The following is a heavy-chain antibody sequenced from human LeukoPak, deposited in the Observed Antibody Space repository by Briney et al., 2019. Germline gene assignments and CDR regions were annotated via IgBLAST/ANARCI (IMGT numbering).Heavy chain of an antibody. CDR1: GASVRSDSYY. CDR2: ISYRGST. J-gene: IGHJ3*02. V-gene: IGHV4-61*01. D-gene: IGHD3-22*01. CDR3: ARKADSSGYYYTPGAFDI. Sequence: SETLSLTCTVSGASVRSDSYYWSWVRQPPGKGLEWIGYISYRGSTNYSPSLKSRVTISVDTSKNQFSLKLNSVTAADTAVYYCARKADSSGYYYTPGAFDIWGQGTMVTVSS.